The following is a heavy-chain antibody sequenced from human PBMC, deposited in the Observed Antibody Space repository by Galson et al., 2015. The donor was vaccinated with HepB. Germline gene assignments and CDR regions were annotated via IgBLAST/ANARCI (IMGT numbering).Heavy chain of an antibody. D-gene: IGHD5-12*01. CDR3: ARGGWLRSTAFDI. CDR2: VIPIFGTA. CDR1: GGTFSSYA. J-gene: IGHJ3*02. V-gene: IGHV1-69*13. Sequence: SVKVSCQASGGTFSSYAINWMRQAPGQGLEWMGGVIPIFGTANYAQTFQGRVTFTADESTTTAYMELSSLRSEDTAVYFCARGGWLRSTAFDIWGQGTMVTVSS.